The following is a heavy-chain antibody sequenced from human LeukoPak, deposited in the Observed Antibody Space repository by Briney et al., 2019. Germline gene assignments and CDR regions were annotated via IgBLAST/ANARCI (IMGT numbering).Heavy chain of an antibody. V-gene: IGHV1-69*04. D-gene: IGHD2-2*01. CDR2: IIPILGIA. J-gene: IGHJ4*02. CDR1: GGTFSSYA. CDR3: ARGGSSDFDY. Sequence: EASVKVSCKASGGTFSSYAISWVRQAPGQGLEWMGRIIPILGIANYAQKFQGRVTITADKSTSTAYMELSSLRSEDTAAYYCARGGSSDFDYWGQGTLATVSS.